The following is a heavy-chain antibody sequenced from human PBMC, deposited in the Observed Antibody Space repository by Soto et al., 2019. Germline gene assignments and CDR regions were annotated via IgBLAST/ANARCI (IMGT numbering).Heavy chain of an antibody. Sequence: SVKVSCKASGFTFTSSAMQWVRQARGQRLEWIGWIVVGSGNTNYAQKFQERVTITRDMSTSTAYMELSSLRSEDTAVYYCAAARNYDILTGYYKFDYWGQGTLVTVSS. J-gene: IGHJ4*02. CDR1: GFTFTSSA. CDR2: IVVGSGNT. D-gene: IGHD3-9*01. CDR3: AAARNYDILTGYYKFDY. V-gene: IGHV1-58*02.